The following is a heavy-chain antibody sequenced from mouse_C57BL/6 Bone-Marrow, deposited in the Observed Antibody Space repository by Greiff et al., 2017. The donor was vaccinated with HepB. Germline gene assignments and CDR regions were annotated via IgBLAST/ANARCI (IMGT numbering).Heavy chain of an antibody. CDR1: GFTFSSYA. CDR2: ISDGGSYT. CDR3: AKANLGPFDY. Sequence: EVKVVESGGGLVKPGGSLKLSCAASGFTFSSYAMSWVRQTPEKRLEWVATISDGGSYTYYPDNVKGRFTISRDNAKNNLYLQMSHLKSEDTAMYYCAKANLGPFDYWGQGTTLTVSS. V-gene: IGHV5-4*03. J-gene: IGHJ2*01. D-gene: IGHD6-1*01.